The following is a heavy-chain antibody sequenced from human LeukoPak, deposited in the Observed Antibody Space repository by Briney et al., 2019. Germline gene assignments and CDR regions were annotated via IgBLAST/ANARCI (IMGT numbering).Heavy chain of an antibody. CDR2: IISNGGRT. CDR3: VKDPHSSGRYYFDY. Sequence: PGGSLRLSCSVSGFTFSNYAMHWVRQAPGKGLEYVSGIISNGGRTYYADSVKGRFTISRDNSKNTMDVQMSTLRVEDTAVYYCVKDPHSSGRYYFDYWGRGTLVSVSS. V-gene: IGHV3-64*05. D-gene: IGHD6-19*01. CDR1: GFTFSNYA. J-gene: IGHJ4*02.